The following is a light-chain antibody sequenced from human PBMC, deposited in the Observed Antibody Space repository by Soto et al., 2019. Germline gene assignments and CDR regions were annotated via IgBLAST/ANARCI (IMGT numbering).Light chain of an antibody. CDR2: AAS. V-gene: IGKV1-39*01. CDR1: QRISNY. Sequence: DVQMTQSPSSLSASVGDRVTITCRARQRISNYLNWYQQKPGKAPSLLIYAASTLQSGVPSRFSGSGSGTDFTLTINTLQPEDFATYYCQQTYSRHPWTFGQGTKVDIK. CDR3: QQTYSRHPWT. J-gene: IGKJ1*01.